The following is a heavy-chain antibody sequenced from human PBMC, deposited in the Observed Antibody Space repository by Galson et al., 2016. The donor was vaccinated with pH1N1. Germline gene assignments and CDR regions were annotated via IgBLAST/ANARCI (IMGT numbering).Heavy chain of an antibody. V-gene: IGHV6-1*01. CDR1: GDSVSSNSAT. D-gene: IGHD3-3*01. CDR2: TYYRSKWYN. J-gene: IGHJ3*02. CDR3: ARGVIDYDFWSGYQDHAAFDI. Sequence: CAISGDSVSSNSATWNWIRPSPSRGLEWLGRTYYRSKWYNDYAESVKSRIIISPDTSKNQLSLQLNSVTPADKAVYYCARGVIDYDFWSGYQDHAAFDIWGQGTMVIVSS.